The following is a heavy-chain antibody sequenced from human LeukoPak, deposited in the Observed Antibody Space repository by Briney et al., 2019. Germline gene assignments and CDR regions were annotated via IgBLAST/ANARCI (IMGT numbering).Heavy chain of an antibody. CDR2: INHSGST. Sequence: SETLSLTCAGYGGSFSGYYWSWIRQPPGKGLEWIGEINHSGSTNYNPSLKSRVTISVDTSKNQFSLKLSSVTAADTAVYYCARGHICSSTSCHTDFDYWGQGTLVTVSS. CDR1: GGSFSGYY. J-gene: IGHJ4*02. V-gene: IGHV4-34*01. D-gene: IGHD2-2*01. CDR3: ARGHICSSTSCHTDFDY.